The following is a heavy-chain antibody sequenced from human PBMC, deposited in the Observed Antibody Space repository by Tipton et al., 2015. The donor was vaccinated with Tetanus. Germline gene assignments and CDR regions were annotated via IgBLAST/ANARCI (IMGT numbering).Heavy chain of an antibody. CDR1: GGGFSKFA. D-gene: IGHD1-7*01. V-gene: IGHV1-69*01. J-gene: IGHJ4*02. Sequence: QVQLVQSGAEVKKPGSSVKVSCKASGGGFSKFAISWLRQAPGQGFELMGAIIPALSTTTYEQKFRGRITITADGSTSTAYMELSSLTSDDTAVYFCARGHSPLDNWNFGYFDFWGQGTLVTVSS. CDR2: IIPALSTT. CDR3: ARGHSPLDNWNFGYFDF.